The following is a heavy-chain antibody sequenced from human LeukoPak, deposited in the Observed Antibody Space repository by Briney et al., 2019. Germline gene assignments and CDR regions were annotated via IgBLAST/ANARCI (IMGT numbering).Heavy chain of an antibody. CDR3: ASMVRGEDVFNI. CDR2: ISGNAGGT. Sequence: PGGSLRLSCAASGFTFSSYAMSWVRQAPRKGLEWVSGISGNAGGTYYADSVKGRFTISRDNAKNSLYLQMNSLRAEDTAVYYCASMVRGEDVFNIWGKGTMVTVSS. V-gene: IGHV3-23*01. CDR1: GFTFSSYA. J-gene: IGHJ3*02. D-gene: IGHD3-10*01.